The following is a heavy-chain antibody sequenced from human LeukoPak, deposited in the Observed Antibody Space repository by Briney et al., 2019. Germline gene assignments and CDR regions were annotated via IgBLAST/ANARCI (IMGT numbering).Heavy chain of an antibody. J-gene: IGHJ6*02. CDR3: ARVASSVEDV. V-gene: IGHV4-4*07. D-gene: IGHD3-22*01. CDR1: GASIKTFY. CDR2: ISPSGTP. Sequence: SETLSLTCTVSGASIKTFYWSWIRQPAGKGLEWIGRISPSGTPYHNPSLKSRVTMSVDSSKNQFSLKLSSVTAADTAVYYCARVASSVEDVWGQGTTVTVSS.